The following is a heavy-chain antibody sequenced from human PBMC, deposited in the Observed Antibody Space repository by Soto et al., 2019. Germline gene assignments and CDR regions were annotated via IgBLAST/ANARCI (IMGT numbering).Heavy chain of an antibody. V-gene: IGHV3-53*04. CDR2: IYSGGST. CDR3: ARGPTGIVGATTFYYGMDV. Sequence: PGGSLRLSCAASGFTVSSNYMSWVRQAPGKGLEWVSVIYSGGSTYYADSVKGRFAISRHTSKNTVDLQMNSLRAEDTAVYYCARGPTGIVGATTFYYGMDVWGQGTTVTVSS. J-gene: IGHJ6*02. CDR1: GFTVSSNY. D-gene: IGHD1-26*01.